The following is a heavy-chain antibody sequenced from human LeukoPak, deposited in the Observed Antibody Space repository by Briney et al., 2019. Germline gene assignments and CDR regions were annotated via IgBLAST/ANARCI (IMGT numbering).Heavy chain of an antibody. CDR3: ARVKDPGGYYYYYYMDI. V-gene: IGHV4-34*01. D-gene: IGHD3-16*01. CDR1: GGSFSGHY. CDR2: INHSGST. J-gene: IGHJ6*03. Sequence: SEILSLTCAVYGGSFSGHYWTWIRQPPGKGLEWIGEINHSGSTNYNPSLKGRVTISVDTSKNQFSLKVSSVTAADTAVYYCARVKDPGGYYYYYYMDIWGKGNTVTVSS.